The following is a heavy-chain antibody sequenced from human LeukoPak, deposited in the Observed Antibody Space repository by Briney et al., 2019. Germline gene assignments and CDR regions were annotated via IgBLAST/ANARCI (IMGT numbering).Heavy chain of an antibody. Sequence: SGGSLRLSCAASGFTFSSYSMNWVRQAPGKGLEWVSYISSSSSTIYYADSVKGRFTISRDNAKNSLYLQMNSLRAEDTAVYYCASTVRGVIIGPLADDYWGQGTLVTVSS. CDR2: ISSSSSTI. D-gene: IGHD3-10*02. CDR1: GFTFSSYS. J-gene: IGHJ4*02. CDR3: ASTVRGVIIGPLADDY. V-gene: IGHV3-48*04.